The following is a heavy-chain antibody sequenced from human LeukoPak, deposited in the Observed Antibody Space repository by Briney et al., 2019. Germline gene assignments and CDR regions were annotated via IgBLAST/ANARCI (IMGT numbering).Heavy chain of an antibody. CDR3: ARERTYYYDSNPDYFDY. CDR1: GFTFDDYG. J-gene: IGHJ4*02. D-gene: IGHD3-22*01. V-gene: IGHV3-20*04. CDR2: INWNGGST. Sequence: GGSLRPSCAASGFTFDDYGMSWVRQAPGKGLEWVSGINWNGGSTGYADSVKGRFTISRDNAKNSLYLQMNSLRAGDTALYYCARERTYYYDSNPDYFDYWGQGTLVTVSS.